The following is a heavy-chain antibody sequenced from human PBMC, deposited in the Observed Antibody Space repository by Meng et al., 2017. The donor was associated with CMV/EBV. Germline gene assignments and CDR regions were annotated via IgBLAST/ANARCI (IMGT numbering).Heavy chain of an antibody. CDR2: IYYSGST. D-gene: IGHD2-2*01. CDR1: GSVSSGSYY. CDR3: ARGGSADQLRRAYFDY. V-gene: IGHV4-61*01. Sequence: GSVSSGSYYWSWIRPPPGKGLEWIGYIYYSGSTNYNPSLKSRVTISVDTSKNQFSLKLSSVTAADTAVYYCARGGSADQLRRAYFDYWGQGTLVTVSS. J-gene: IGHJ4*02.